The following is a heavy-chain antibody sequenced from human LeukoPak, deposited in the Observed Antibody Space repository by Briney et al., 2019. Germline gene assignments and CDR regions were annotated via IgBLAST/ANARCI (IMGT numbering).Heavy chain of an antibody. Sequence: SETLSLTCTVSGGSIISYYWSWIRQPPGKGLEWIGYIYYSGSTNYNPSLKSRVTISVDTSKNQFSLKLSSVTAADTAVYYCARGGSGYYPFDCWGQGTLVTVSS. CDR3: ARGGSGYYPFDC. J-gene: IGHJ4*02. V-gene: IGHV4-59*01. D-gene: IGHD3-22*01. CDR1: GGSIISYY. CDR2: IYYSGST.